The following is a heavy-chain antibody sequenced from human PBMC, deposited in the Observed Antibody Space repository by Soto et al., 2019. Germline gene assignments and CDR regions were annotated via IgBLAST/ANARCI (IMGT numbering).Heavy chain of an antibody. CDR3: AKERDNWNYFPADS. Sequence: GGSLRLSCAASGFTFSSYGMHWVRPAPGKGLEWVAVISYDGSNKYYADSVKGRFTISRDNSKDTVFLQMNSLTAEDTAVYFCAKERDNWNYFPADSWGQGTVVTVSS. D-gene: IGHD1-7*01. J-gene: IGHJ4*02. CDR2: ISYDGSNK. V-gene: IGHV3-30*18. CDR1: GFTFSSYG.